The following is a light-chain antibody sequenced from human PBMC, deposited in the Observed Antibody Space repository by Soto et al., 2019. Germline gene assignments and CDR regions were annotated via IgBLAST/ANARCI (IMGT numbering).Light chain of an antibody. CDR3: GTWDSSLSAGV. Sequence: QSVLTQPPSVSAAPGQKITISCSGSSSNIADNYVSWYQQLPGTAPKLLIYDNNERPSGIPDRFSGSKSDTSATLGITGLQTGDEADYYCGTWDSSLSAGVFGGVTKLTVL. V-gene: IGLV1-51*01. CDR2: DNN. CDR1: SSNIADNY. J-gene: IGLJ2*01.